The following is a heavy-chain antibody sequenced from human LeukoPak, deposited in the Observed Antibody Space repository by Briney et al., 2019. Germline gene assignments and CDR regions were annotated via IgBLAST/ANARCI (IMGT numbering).Heavy chain of an antibody. J-gene: IGHJ3*02. CDR1: GYSISSGYY. Sequence: SETLSLTCTVSGYSISSGYYWGWIRQPPGKGLEWIGSIYHSGSTYYNPSLKSRVTISVDTSKNQFSLKLNSVTATDTAVYYCAKSNGYGLVDIWGQGTMVTVSS. D-gene: IGHD3-10*01. CDR3: AKSNGYGLVDI. V-gene: IGHV4-38-2*02. CDR2: IYHSGST.